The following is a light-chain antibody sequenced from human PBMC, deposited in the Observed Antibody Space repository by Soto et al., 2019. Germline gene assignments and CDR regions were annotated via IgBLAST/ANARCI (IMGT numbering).Light chain of an antibody. CDR1: QSVSSNF. J-gene: IGKJ5*01. CDR3: QQYGSSPVT. CDR2: GAS. V-gene: IGKV3-20*01. Sequence: EIVLTQSPGTLSLSPGEGATLSCRASQSVSSNFLAWYQQKPGQAPRLLIYGASSRATGIPDRFSGSGSGTDFTLTISRLEPEDFAVYYWQQYGSSPVTFGQGTRLEIK.